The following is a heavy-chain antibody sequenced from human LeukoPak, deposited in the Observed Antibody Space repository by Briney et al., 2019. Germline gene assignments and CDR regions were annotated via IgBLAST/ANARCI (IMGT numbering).Heavy chain of an antibody. CDR3: ARPPPMVRGVISEENFDY. V-gene: IGHV3-30-3*01. CDR1: GFTFSSFW. J-gene: IGHJ4*02. CDR2: ISYDGSNK. D-gene: IGHD3-10*01. Sequence: GGTLRLSCAASGFTFSSFWMIWVRQAPGKGLEWVAVISYDGSNKYYADSVKGRFTISRDNSKNTLYLQMNSLRAEDTAVYYCARPPPMVRGVISEENFDYWGQGTLVTVSS.